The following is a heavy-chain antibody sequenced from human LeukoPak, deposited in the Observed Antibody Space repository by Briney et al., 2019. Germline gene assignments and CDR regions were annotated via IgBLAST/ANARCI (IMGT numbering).Heavy chain of an antibody. CDR3: ARDNDLESPWFGDLSGWFDP. J-gene: IGHJ5*02. CDR1: GFTFTTYG. Sequence: ASVKVSCKASGFTFTTYGFSWVRQAPGQGLEWMGWISAYNGNTNYAQKFQGRVTMTRNTSISTAYMELSSLRSEDTAVYYCARDNDLESPWFGDLSGWFDPWGQGTLVTVSS. D-gene: IGHD3-10*01. CDR2: ISAYNGNT. V-gene: IGHV1-18*01.